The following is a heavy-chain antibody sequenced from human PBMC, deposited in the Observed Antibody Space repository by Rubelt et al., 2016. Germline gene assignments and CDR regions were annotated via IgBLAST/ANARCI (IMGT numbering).Heavy chain of an antibody. V-gene: IGHV3-23*01. J-gene: IGHJ4*02. CDR3: AKDGGGATRPPSHY. CDR1: GFTFSSYA. CDR2: ISGSGGST. D-gene: IGHD1-26*01. Sequence: RLSCAASGFTFSSYAMSWVRQAPGKGLEWVPAISGSGGSTYYEDSVKGRFTISRDNSKNTLYLQMNSLRAEDTAVYYCAKDGGGATRPPSHYWGQGTLVTVSS.